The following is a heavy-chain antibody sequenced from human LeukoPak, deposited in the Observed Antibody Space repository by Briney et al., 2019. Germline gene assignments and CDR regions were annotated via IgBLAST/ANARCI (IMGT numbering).Heavy chain of an antibody. CDR3: AKWGSTRGFDK. J-gene: IGHJ4*02. CDR2: INADRRAE. V-gene: IGHV3-7*01. Sequence: GASLRLSCAACGFTFNKSWMTWVRQTPGKGLEWVANINADRRAEYYVASVKGGFAISRDNAKSSVFLQMNNLRAEDTAVYYCAKWGSTRGFDKWGRGTLDTV. D-gene: IGHD7-27*01. CDR1: GFTFNKSW.